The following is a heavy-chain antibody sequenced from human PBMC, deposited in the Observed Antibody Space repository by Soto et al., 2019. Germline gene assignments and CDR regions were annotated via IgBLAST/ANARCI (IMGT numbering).Heavy chain of an antibody. CDR3: ARGGHIAVVTASFDY. CDR1: GYTLNSYS. V-gene: IGHV1-46*02. J-gene: IGHJ4*02. D-gene: IGHD2-21*02. Sequence: EASVKVSCKPCGYTLNSYSLHWVRQAPGKGLEWMGIIHPSGGGSTYAQKFLGRVTMTRDTSTSTVFMELSSLRSADTAVYYCARGGHIAVVTASFDYWGQGTLVTVSS. CDR2: IHPSGGGS.